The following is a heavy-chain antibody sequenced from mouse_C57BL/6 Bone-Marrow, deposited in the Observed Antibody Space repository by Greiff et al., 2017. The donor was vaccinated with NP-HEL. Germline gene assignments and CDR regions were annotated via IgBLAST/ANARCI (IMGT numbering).Heavy chain of an antibody. CDR1: GYSITSGYY. CDR3: ARGRLWDFDY. CDR2: ISYDGSN. D-gene: IGHD4-1*01. V-gene: IGHV3-6*01. J-gene: IGHJ2*01. Sequence: EVQLQESGPGLVKPSQSLSLTCSVTGYSITSGYYWNWIRQFPGNKLEWMGYISYDGSNNYNPSLKNRISITRDTSKNQFFLKLNSVTTEDTATYYCARGRLWDFDYWGQGTTLTVSS.